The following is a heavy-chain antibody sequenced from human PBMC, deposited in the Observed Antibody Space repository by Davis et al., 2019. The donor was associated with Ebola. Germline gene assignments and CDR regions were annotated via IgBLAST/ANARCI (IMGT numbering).Heavy chain of an antibody. V-gene: IGHV4-34*01. Sequence: MPSETLSLTCAVYGGSFSGYYWSWIRQPPGKGLEWIGEINHSGSTNYNPSLKSRVTISVDTSKNQFSLKLSSVTAADTAVYYCARVGAAANPGDYWGQGTLVTVSS. D-gene: IGHD6-13*01. CDR1: GGSFSGYY. J-gene: IGHJ4*02. CDR2: INHSGST. CDR3: ARVGAAANPGDY.